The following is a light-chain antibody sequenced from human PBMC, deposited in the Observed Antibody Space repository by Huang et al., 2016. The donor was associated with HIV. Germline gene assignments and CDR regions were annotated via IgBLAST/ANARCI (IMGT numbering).Light chain of an antibody. CDR3: QQYDKWPPLLT. CDR1: ESVGSS. CDR2: GAC. Sequence: EIVMTQSPATLSVSPGERVILSCRASESVGSSLAGYQQKPGQAPRLLSYGACTRSSGVPPRFSGSGAGTEFTLSISGLQSADFAVYYCQQYDKWPPLLTFGGGTKVEIK. V-gene: IGKV3-15*01. J-gene: IGKJ4*01.